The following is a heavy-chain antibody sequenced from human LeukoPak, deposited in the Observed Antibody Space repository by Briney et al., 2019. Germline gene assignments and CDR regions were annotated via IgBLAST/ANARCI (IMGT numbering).Heavy chain of an antibody. J-gene: IGHJ4*02. V-gene: IGHV4-59*01. CDR1: GGSISSYY. CDR2: IYYSGST. CDR3: ARVYCSSTSCQYHFDY. Sequence: PSETLSLTCTVSGGSISSYYWSWIRQPPGKGLEWIGYIYYSGSTNYNPSLKSRVTISVDTSKNQFSLKLSSVTAADTAVYYCARVYCSSTSCQYHFDYWAREPWSPSPQ. D-gene: IGHD2-2*01.